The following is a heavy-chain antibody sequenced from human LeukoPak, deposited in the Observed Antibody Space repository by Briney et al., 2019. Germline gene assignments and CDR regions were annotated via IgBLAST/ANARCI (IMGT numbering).Heavy chain of an antibody. Sequence: PSETLSLTCIVSGGSINTYYWSWIRQPAGKGLEWIGRIYTSGSTNYNPSLKSRVTMSVDTSKNQFSLRLSSVTAADTAVYYCARATLLSSDWSPDAFDVWGQGTMVTVSS. J-gene: IGHJ3*01. V-gene: IGHV4-4*07. CDR1: GGSINTYY. D-gene: IGHD3-9*01. CDR3: ARATLLSSDWSPDAFDV. CDR2: IYTSGST.